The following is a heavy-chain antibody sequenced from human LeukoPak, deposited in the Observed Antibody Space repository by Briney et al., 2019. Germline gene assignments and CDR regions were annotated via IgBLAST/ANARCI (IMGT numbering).Heavy chain of an antibody. CDR2: IWYDGSNE. CDR1: GFTFSSYG. Sequence: GGSLRLSCAASGFTFSSYGMHWVRQAPGKGLEWVAVIWYDGSNEYYADSVEGRFTISRDNSKNTLYLQMNSLRAEDTAVYYCAKDISSSGAGWGQGTLVTVSS. CDR3: AKDISSSGAG. J-gene: IGHJ4*02. V-gene: IGHV3-33*06. D-gene: IGHD6-6*01.